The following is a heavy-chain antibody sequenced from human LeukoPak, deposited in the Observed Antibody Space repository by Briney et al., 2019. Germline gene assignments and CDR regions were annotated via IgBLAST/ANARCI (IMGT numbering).Heavy chain of an antibody. D-gene: IGHD3-10*01. V-gene: IGHV1-46*01. J-gene: IGHJ4*02. CDR2: INPSGGST. CDR1: GYTFTSYY. CDR3: ARERITMVRGVIIKGEPADY. Sequence: ASVKVSCKASGYTFTSYYMHWVRQAPGQGLEWMGIINPSGGSTSYAQKFQGRVTMTRDTSKSTVYMELSSLRSEDTAVYYCARERITMVRGVIIKGEPADYWGQGTLVTVSS.